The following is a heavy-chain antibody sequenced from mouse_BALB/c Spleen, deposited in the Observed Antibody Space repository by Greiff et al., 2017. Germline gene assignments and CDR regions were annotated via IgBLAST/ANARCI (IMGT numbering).Heavy chain of an antibody. CDR1: GFTFSSFG. V-gene: IGHV5-17*02. CDR2: ISSGSSTI. Sequence: EVKLMESGGGLVQPGGSRKLSCAASGFTFSSFGMHWVRQAPEKGLEWVAYISSGSSTIYYADTVKGRFTISRDNPKNTLFLQMTSLRSEDTAMYYCARDGNYDGYAMDYWGQGTSVTVSS. J-gene: IGHJ4*01. CDR3: ARDGNYDGYAMDY. D-gene: IGHD2-1*01.